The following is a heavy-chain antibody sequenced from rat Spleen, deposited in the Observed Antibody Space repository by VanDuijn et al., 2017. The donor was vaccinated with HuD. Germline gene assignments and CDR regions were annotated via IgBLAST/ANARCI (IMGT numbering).Heavy chain of an antibody. Sequence: EVQLQESGPGLVKPSQSLSLTCSVTAYSINSNYWGWVRKFPGNKVEWMGYITYSGGTRYNPSLKSRISITRDTSKNQFFLQLTSVTTEDTATYYCARWDYSSYPDYWGQGVMVTVSS. CDR1: AYSINSNY. CDR2: ITYSGGT. V-gene: IGHV3-1*01. CDR3: ARWDYSSYPDY. J-gene: IGHJ2*01. D-gene: IGHD1-8*01.